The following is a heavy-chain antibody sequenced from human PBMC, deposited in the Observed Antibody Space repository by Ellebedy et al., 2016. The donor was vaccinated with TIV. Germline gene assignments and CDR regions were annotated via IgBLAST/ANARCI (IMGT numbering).Heavy chain of an antibody. CDR3: AREPQYYYDSSGYFDY. D-gene: IGHD3-22*01. V-gene: IGHV3-30-3*01. J-gene: IGHJ4*02. CDR2: ISYDGSNK. CDR1: GFTFSSYA. Sequence: GGSLRLSXAASGFTFSSYAMHWVRQAPGKGLEWVAVISYDGSNKYYADSVKGRFTISRDNSKNTLYLQMNSLRAEDTAVYYCAREPQYYYDSSGYFDYWGQGTLVTVSS.